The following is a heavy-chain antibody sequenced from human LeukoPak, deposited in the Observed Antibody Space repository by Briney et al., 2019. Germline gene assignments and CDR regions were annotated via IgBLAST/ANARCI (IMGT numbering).Heavy chain of an antibody. CDR3: AARVVITSGPFDY. Sequence: GASVKVSCKASGGSFSSSAISWVRQAPGQGLEWMGRIIPMFGPANYAQKFQGRVTIIADKYTTTAYMELSSLKSEDTAVYYCAARVVITSGPFDYWGQGTLVTVSS. D-gene: IGHD3-22*01. V-gene: IGHV1-69*06. CDR2: IIPMFGPA. J-gene: IGHJ4*02. CDR1: GGSFSSSA.